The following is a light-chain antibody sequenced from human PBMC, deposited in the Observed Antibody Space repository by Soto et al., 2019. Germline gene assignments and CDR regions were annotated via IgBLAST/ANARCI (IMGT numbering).Light chain of an antibody. CDR1: SSDVGACNY. Sequence: QSVLTQPRSVSGSPGQSVTISCAGTSSDVGACNYVSWYQHHPGKAPKLIIYDVSKRPSGVPDRFSASKSGNTASLTISGLQAEDEADYYCCSCAGSYTWVFGGGTKVTVL. V-gene: IGLV2-11*01. CDR3: CSCAGSYTWV. J-gene: IGLJ3*02. CDR2: DVS.